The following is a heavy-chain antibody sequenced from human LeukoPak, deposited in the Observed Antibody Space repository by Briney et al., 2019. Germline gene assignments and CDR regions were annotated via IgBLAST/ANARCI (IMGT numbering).Heavy chain of an antibody. D-gene: IGHD6-19*01. J-gene: IGHJ4*02. V-gene: IGHV3-66*01. Sequence: GGSLRLSCAASGFTVSSNYMSWVRQAPGKGLEWVSVVYSGGSPYYADSVKSRFTISRDNSKNTLYPQMNSLRAEDTAVYYCARDSVTGGIAVAGPSDYWGQGTLVTVSS. CDR3: ARDSVTGGIAVAGPSDY. CDR2: VYSGGSP. CDR1: GFTVSSNY.